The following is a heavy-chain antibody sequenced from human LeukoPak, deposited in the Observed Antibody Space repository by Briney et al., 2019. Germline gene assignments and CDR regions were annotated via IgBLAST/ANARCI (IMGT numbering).Heavy chain of an antibody. Sequence: GGSLRLSCAVSGFTFSSYGMSWVRQAPGKGLEWVSVVTGGGGKTYYADSVKGRFTISRDNAKNTLYLQMNSLRAEDTAVYYCARDKGYDVDYWGQGTLVTVSS. V-gene: IGHV3-23*01. J-gene: IGHJ4*02. CDR1: GFTFSSYG. CDR3: ARDKGYDVDY. CDR2: VTGGGGKT. D-gene: IGHD5-12*01.